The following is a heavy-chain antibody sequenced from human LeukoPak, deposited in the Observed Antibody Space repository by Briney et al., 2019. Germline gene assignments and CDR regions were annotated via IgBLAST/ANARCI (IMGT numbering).Heavy chain of an antibody. CDR2: ISSSSSYI. CDR1: GFTFSSYS. CDR3: ASEMATEVYYFDY. D-gene: IGHD5-24*01. V-gene: IGHV3-21*01. Sequence: PGGSLRLSCAASGFTFSSYSMNWVRQAPGKGLEWVSSISSSSSYIYYADSVKGRFTISRDNAKNSLYLQMNSLRSEDTAVYYCASEMATEVYYFDYWGQGTLVTVSS. J-gene: IGHJ4*02.